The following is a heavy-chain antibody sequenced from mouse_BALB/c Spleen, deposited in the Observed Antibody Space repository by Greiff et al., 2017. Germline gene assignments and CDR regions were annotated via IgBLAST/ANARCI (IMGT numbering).Heavy chain of an antibody. J-gene: IGHJ3*01. V-gene: IGHV14-1*02. D-gene: IGHD2-2*01. CDR2: IDPENGNT. CDR1: GFNIKDYY. Sequence: VQLQQSGAELVRPGALVKLSCKASGFNIKDYYMHWVKQRPEQGLEWIGWIDPENGNTIYDPKFQGKASITADTSSNTAYLQLSSLTSEDTAVYYCAIHGYTGAWFAYWGQGTLVTVSA. CDR3: AIHGYTGAWFAY.